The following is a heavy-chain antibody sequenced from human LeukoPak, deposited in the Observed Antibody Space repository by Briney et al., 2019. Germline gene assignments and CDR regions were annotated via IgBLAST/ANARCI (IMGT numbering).Heavy chain of an antibody. Sequence: PAETLSLTCAVYGGSFSGDYWSWIRQPPGKGLEWIGVINHSGSTNYNPSLKSRVTISVDTSKNQFSLRLSSVTAADTAVYYCARDRVTGYCSGGSCYRFDPWGQGTLVTVSS. D-gene: IGHD2-15*01. CDR2: INHSGST. CDR1: GGSFSGDY. J-gene: IGHJ5*02. CDR3: ARDRVTGYCSGGSCYRFDP. V-gene: IGHV4-34*01.